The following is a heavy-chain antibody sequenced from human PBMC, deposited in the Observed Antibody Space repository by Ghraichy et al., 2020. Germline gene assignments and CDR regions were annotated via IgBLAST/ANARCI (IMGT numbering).Heavy chain of an antibody. J-gene: IGHJ4*02. V-gene: IGHV4-39*07. CDR3: ARLPGDILTGYYQIDY. Sequence: SETLSLTCTVSGGSISSSSYYWGWIRQPPGKGLEWIGSIYYSGSTYYNPSLKSRVTISVDTSKNQFSLKLSSVTAADTAVYYCARLPGDILTGYYQIDYWGQGTLVTVSS. CDR2: IYYSGST. CDR1: GGSISSSSYY. D-gene: IGHD3-9*01.